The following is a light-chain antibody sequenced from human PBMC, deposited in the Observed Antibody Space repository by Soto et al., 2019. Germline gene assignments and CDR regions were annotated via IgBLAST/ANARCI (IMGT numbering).Light chain of an antibody. CDR2: GAS. CDR1: QSVSSN. J-gene: IGKJ4*01. V-gene: IGKV3-20*01. Sequence: ETVLTQSPATLSLSPGERATLSCRASQSVSSNLAWYQQKPGQAPRLLIYGASSGATGIPDRFSGSGSGTDFTLIISRLEPEDFAVYYCQQYGSTPLTFGGGTKVDIK. CDR3: QQYGSTPLT.